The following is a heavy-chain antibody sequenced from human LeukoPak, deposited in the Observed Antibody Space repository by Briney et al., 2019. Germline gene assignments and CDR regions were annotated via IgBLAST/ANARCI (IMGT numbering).Heavy chain of an antibody. V-gene: IGHV3-23*01. D-gene: IGHD3-22*01. CDR2: ISCSGGST. J-gene: IGHJ4*02. CDR3: AKDKGNDSSGYYTY. Sequence: GGSLRLSCAASGFTFSSYAMSWVRQAPGKGLEWVSAISCSGGSTYYADSVKGRFTSSRDNNKNSLYLQMNSLRTEDTALDYCAKDKGNDSSGYYTYWGQGTLVTVSS. CDR1: GFTFSSYA.